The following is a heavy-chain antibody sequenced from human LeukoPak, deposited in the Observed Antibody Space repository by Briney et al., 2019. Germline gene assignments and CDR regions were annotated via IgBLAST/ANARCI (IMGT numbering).Heavy chain of an antibody. CDR1: GFTFSSYA. CDR2: MSDSVYST. D-gene: IGHD1-26*01. V-gene: IGHV3-23*01. J-gene: IGHJ4*02. CDR3: ATISWGDY. Sequence: GGSLRLSCAASGFTFSSYAMSWVRQAPGKGLEWVSTMSDSVYSTYYADSVKGRFTISRDNSKNTLYLQMNSLRAEDTALYYCATISWGDYWGQGTQVTVSS.